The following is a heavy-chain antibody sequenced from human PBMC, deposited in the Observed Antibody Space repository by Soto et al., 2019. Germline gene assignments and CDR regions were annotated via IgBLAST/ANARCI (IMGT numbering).Heavy chain of an antibody. V-gene: IGHV3-23*01. CDR1: GFTFSSYA. CDR3: ARDLYFDY. CDR2: IGPGGDT. J-gene: IGHJ4*02. Sequence: GSLRLSCAASGFTFSSYAMSWVRQAPGKGLEWVSAIGPGGDTYYADSVKGRFTISRDNSKNTLYLQMNSLRAEDTAVYYCARDLYFDYWGQGTLVTVSS.